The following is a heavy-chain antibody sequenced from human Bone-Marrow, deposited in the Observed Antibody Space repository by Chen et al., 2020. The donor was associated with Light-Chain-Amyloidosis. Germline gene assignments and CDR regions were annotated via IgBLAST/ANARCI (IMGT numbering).Heavy chain of an antibody. D-gene: IGHD3-16*02. V-gene: IGHV4-34*12. Sequence: QVQLQEWGTGLLKPSETLSLTCADYGAPFSTYYWTWVRQAPGKGMAWVEEIIETGSASFNPTLNSRLTMSVEKSKNQFSLKLTSVTAADTSVYYCARAIYRYYALVNFYHYMDVWGRGTTVTVS. CDR2: IIETGSA. CDR1: GAPFSTYY. CDR3: ARAIYRYYALVNFYHYMDV. J-gene: IGHJ6*03.